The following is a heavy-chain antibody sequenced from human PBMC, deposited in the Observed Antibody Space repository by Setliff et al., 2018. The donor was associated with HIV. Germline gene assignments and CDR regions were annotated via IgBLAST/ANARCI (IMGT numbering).Heavy chain of an antibody. J-gene: IGHJ4*02. CDR2: IHHSGST. CDR3: VTSSSWSSGLNF. V-gene: IGHV4-4*02. Sequence: KPSETLSLTCAVSGDSISSHDWWSWVRQPPGKGLEWIGEIHHSGSTNYDPSLKSRVTILVDKSKNQFSLKLTSVTAADTAVYYCVTSSSWSSGLNFWGPGMLVTVSS. CDR1: GDSISSHDW. D-gene: IGHD2-2*01.